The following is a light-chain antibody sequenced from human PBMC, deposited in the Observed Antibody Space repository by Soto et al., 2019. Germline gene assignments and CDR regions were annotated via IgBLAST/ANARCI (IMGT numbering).Light chain of an antibody. J-gene: IGLJ2*01. CDR1: SSDVGGYNY. CDR2: NVS. Sequence: QSALTQPASVSGSPGQSITISCTGTSSDVGGYNYVSWYQQNPGQAPKLMIYNVSNRPSGVSNRFSGSKSGNTASLTISGLQAEDEADYYCSSYTSSNTVLFGGGTKLTVL. V-gene: IGLV2-14*01. CDR3: SSYTSSNTVL.